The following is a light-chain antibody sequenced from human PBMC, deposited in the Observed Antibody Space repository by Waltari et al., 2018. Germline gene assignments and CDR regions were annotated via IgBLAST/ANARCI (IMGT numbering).Light chain of an antibody. CDR3: SSYTSSSTYV. V-gene: IGLV2-14*01. J-gene: IGLJ1*01. CDR2: DVS. CDR1: SSDGGGYKY. Sequence: QSALTQPASVSGSPGQSITISCTGTSSDGGGYKYVSWYQQHPGKAPKLMIYDVSKRPSGVSNRFSGSKSGNTASLTISGLQAEDEADYYCSSYTSSSTYVFGTGTNVTVL.